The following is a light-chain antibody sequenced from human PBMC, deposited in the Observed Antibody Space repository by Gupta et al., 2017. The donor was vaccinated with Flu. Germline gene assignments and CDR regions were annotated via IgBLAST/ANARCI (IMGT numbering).Light chain of an antibody. CDR2: AAG. CDR3: QHSYSNSPS. J-gene: IGKJ2*03. CDR1: QRISSY. Sequence: DIQMTQSPTSLSASVGDRVTITCRASQRISSYVNWYQQKPGRAPQLLIYAAGSLQNGVPSRFSASGSGTDFTLTISILRPEDFATYYCQHSYSNSPSFGQGTKLEIK. V-gene: IGKV1-39*01.